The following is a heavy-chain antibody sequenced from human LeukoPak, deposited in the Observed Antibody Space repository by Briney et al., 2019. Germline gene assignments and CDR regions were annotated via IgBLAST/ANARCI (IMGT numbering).Heavy chain of an antibody. CDR1: GGSISSYY. Sequence: PSETLSLTCTVSGGSISSYYWSWIRQPPGKGLEWIGYIYYSGSTNYNPSLKSRVTISVDTSKNQFSLKLSSVTAADTAVYYCARHIAMVRGPPLSGWFDPWGREPWSPSPQ. CDR2: IYYSGST. V-gene: IGHV4-59*08. CDR3: ARHIAMVRGPPLSGWFDP. J-gene: IGHJ5*02. D-gene: IGHD3-10*01.